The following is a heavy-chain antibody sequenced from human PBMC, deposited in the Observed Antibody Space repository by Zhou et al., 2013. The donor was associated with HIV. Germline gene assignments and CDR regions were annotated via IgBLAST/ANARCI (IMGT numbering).Heavy chain of an antibody. V-gene: IGHV3-74*01. CDR3: VRDLPHSGSTGDS. J-gene: IGHJ4*02. CDR1: GFTFSNYW. CDR2: IKTDGIDT. D-gene: IGHD5-12*01. Sequence: EVQLVESGGGLVQPGGSLRLSCAASGFTFSNYWMFWVRQAPGRGLVWVACIKTDGIDTYYSDSVKGRFTVSRDNAKNMVYLQMNRLGAEDTAIYYCVRDLPHSGSTGDSWGQGTLVTVSS.